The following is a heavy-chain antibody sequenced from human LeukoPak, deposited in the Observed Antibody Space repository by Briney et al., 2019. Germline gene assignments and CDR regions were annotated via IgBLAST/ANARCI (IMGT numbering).Heavy chain of an antibody. CDR1: GFTFSNYA. D-gene: IGHD3-9*01. CDR2: ITSSSAYI. CDR3: ARDPTYYDILTPTGD. V-gene: IGHV3-21*01. J-gene: IGHJ4*02. Sequence: GGSLRLSCAASGFTFSNYAINWVRQAPGKGLEWVSSITSSSAYIYYADSVKGRFTISRDNSKNTLYLQMNSLRAEDTAVYYCARDPTYYDILTPTGDWGQGTLVPVSS.